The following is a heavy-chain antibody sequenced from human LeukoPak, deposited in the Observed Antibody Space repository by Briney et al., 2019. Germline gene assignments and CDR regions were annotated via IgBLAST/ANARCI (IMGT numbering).Heavy chain of an antibody. Sequence: SETLSLTCTVSGVSITSFYWSWIRQPPGKGLEWIGYICFTGRTNYNPSLKSRVTVSLDTTKNQVSLNLSSVSAADTAVYYCASAGYCLGGSCYSNYFDHWGQGTLVTVSS. V-gene: IGHV4-59*08. D-gene: IGHD2-15*01. J-gene: IGHJ4*02. CDR1: GVSITSFY. CDR3: ASAGYCLGGSCYSNYFDH. CDR2: ICFTGRT.